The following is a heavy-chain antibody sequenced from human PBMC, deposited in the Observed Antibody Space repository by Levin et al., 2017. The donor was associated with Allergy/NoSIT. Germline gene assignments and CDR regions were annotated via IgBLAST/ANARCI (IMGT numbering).Heavy chain of an antibody. CDR1: GFTFSYYA. V-gene: IGHV3-23*01. CDR3: AKEFFSAWSPYYFDC. J-gene: IGHJ4*02. Sequence: SCAASGFTFSYYAMTWVRQAPGKGLEWVSAISGSGGSTYYADSVKGRLTISRDNSKNTLYLQMNNLRAEDTAVYYCAKEFFSAWSPYYFDCWGQGTLVTVSS. D-gene: IGHD6-19*01. CDR2: ISGSGGST.